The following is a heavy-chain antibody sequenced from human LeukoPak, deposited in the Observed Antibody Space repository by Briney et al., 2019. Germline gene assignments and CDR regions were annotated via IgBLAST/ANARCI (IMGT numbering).Heavy chain of an antibody. V-gene: IGHV1-69*13. CDR3: ARVGCSGGSCYSNWFDP. D-gene: IGHD2-15*01. J-gene: IGHJ5*02. CDR1: GGTFSSYA. Sequence: SVKVFCKASGGTFSSYAISWVRQAPGQGLEWMGGIIPIFGTANYAQKFQGRVTITADESTSTAYMELSSLRSEGTAVYYCARVGCSGGSCYSNWFDPWGQGTLVTVSS. CDR2: IIPIFGTA.